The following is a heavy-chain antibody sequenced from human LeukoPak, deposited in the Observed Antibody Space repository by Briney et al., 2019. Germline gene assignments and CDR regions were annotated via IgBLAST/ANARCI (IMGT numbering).Heavy chain of an antibody. D-gene: IGHD6-6*01. Sequence: ASVKVSCKASGYTFTGYYMHWVRQAPGQGLEWMGWINPNSGGTNYAQKFQGRVTMTRGTSISTAYMELSRLRSDDTAVYYCARGSSIAARSSFYFDYWGQGTLVTVSS. CDR1: GYTFTGYY. CDR2: INPNSGGT. J-gene: IGHJ4*02. CDR3: ARGSSIAARSSFYFDY. V-gene: IGHV1-2*02.